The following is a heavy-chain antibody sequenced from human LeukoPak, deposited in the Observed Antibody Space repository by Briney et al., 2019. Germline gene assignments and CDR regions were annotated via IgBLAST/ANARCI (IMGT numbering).Heavy chain of an antibody. CDR3: AELGITMIGGV. Sequence: PGGSLRLSCAASGFTFRSYEMNWVRQAPGKGLEWVSYISSSGSTIYYADSVKGRFTISRDNAKNSLYLQMNSLRAEDTAVYYCAELGITMIGGVWGKGTTVTISP. J-gene: IGHJ6*04. CDR1: GFTFRSYE. CDR2: ISSSGSTI. V-gene: IGHV3-48*03. D-gene: IGHD3-10*02.